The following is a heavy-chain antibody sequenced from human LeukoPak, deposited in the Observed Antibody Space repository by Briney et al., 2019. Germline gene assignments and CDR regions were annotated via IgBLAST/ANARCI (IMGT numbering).Heavy chain of an antibody. CDR2: IYTSGGT. D-gene: IGHD3-9*01. V-gene: IGHV4-4*09. CDR1: GGSISSYY. CDR3: ASQTGYYSPFDY. Sequence: PSETLSLTCTVSGGSISSYYWSWIRQPPGKGLEWIGYIYTSGGTNYNPSLKSRVTISVDTSKNQFSLKLSSVTAADTAVYYCASQTGYYSPFDYWGQGTLVTVSS. J-gene: IGHJ4*02.